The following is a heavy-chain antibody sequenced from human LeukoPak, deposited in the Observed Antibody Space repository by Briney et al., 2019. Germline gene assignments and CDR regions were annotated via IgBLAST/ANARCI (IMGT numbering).Heavy chain of an antibody. CDR1: GFTFSTYG. V-gene: IGHV3-33*01. J-gene: IGHJ4*02. D-gene: IGHD4/OR15-4a*01. CDR3: ARDDEFDDYRNRRYTNSLDY. Sequence: GTSLRLSCAASGFTFSTYGMHWVRQTPAKGLEWVAVILNDGSQSHYTDSVKGRFTISRDNSKNTLYLQMNSLTAEDTAVYHCARDDEFDDYRNRRYTNSLDYWGQGTLVTVSS. CDR2: ILNDGSQS.